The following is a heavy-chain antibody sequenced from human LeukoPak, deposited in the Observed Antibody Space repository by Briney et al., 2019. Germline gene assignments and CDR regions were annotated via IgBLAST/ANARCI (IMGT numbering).Heavy chain of an antibody. CDR3: ARETMLEKGFDY. D-gene: IGHD2-8*01. Sequence: SETLSLTCTVSGVSISSYYWSWIRQPPGKGLEWIGYINYSGSTNYNPSLKSRVTISVDTSKNQFSLKLSFVTAADTAVYYCARETMLEKGFDYWGQGIRVTVSS. V-gene: IGHV4-59*01. CDR2: INYSGST. CDR1: GVSISSYY. J-gene: IGHJ4*02.